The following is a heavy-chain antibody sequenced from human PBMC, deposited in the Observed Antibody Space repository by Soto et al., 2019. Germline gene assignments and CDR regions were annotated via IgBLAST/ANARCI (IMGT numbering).Heavy chain of an antibody. J-gene: IGHJ4*02. D-gene: IGHD3-10*01. V-gene: IGHV3-11*01. CDR3: ASDPYYYASEY. CDR2: ISSSGSTI. Sequence: QVQLVESGGGLVRPGGSLRLSCAASGFTFRDYYMTWIRQAPGKGLEWVSYISSSGSTIYYAGSVKGRFTVSRDNAKNSLYLQMNSLRAEDAAVYYCASDPYYYASEYWGQGTLVTVSS. CDR1: GFTFRDYY.